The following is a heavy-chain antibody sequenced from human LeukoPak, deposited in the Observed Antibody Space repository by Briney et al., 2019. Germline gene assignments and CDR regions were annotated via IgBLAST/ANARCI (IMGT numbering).Heavy chain of an antibody. D-gene: IGHD2-21*02. CDR1: GGSISSYY. V-gene: IGHV4-4*07. CDR2: MYITGNT. CDR3: ARDSTASSPWYFDL. Sequence: TSKTLSLTCTVSGGSISSYYWSWIRQPAGKGLEWIGRMYITGNTNYNPSLKSRVTMSLDTSKNHFSLKLSSVTAADTAVYYCARDSTASSPWYFDLWGRGTLVTVSS. J-gene: IGHJ2*01.